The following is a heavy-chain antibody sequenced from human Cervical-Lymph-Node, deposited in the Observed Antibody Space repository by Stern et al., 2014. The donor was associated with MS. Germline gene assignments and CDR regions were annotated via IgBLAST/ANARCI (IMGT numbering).Heavy chain of an antibody. D-gene: IGHD2-21*02. Sequence: QVQLGQSGAEVKKPGASVTVSCKVSGYTLTEMSMHWVRQAPGTGIAWMGGYDPQQGETVYAQKSQGRVTMAEDRSTDTAYMELTSLRSDDTAVYYCATHRGRVTYYYGLDVWGQGTTVTVSS. CDR2: YDPQQGET. CDR1: GYTLTEMS. J-gene: IGHJ6*02. V-gene: IGHV1-24*01. CDR3: ATHRGRVTYYYGLDV.